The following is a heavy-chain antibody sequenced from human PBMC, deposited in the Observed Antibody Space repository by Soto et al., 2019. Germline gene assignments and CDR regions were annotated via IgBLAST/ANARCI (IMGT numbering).Heavy chain of an antibody. D-gene: IGHD3-3*01. CDR1: GYTFTSYD. CDR2: MNPNSGNT. J-gene: IGHJ6*02. V-gene: IGHV1-8*01. Sequence: ASVKVSCKASGYTFTSYDINWVRQATGQGLEWMGWMNPNSGNTGYAQKFQGRVTMTRNTSISTACMELSSLRSEDTAVYYCARLLSITIFGVVPDVWGQGTTVTVSS. CDR3: ARLLSITIFGVVPDV.